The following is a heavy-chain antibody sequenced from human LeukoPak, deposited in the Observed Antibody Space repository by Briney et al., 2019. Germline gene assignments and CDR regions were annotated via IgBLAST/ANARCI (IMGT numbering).Heavy chain of an antibody. CDR3: ANPLTAY. J-gene: IGHJ4*02. D-gene: IGHD4/OR15-4a*01. V-gene: IGHV3-30*18. CDR2: ISYDGSNK. CDR1: GFTFSSYG. Sequence: PGGSLRLSCAASGFTFSSYGMHWVRQAPGKGLEWVAVISYDGSNKYYADSMRGRFTISRDNSKNTLYLQMNSLRAEDTAVYYCANPLTAYWGQGTLVTVSS.